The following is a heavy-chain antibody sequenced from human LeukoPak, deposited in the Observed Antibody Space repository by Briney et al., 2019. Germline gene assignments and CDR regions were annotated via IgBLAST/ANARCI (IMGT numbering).Heavy chain of an antibody. CDR3: VRLLDIDY. V-gene: IGHV3-74*01. CDR2: ISRDGATT. D-gene: IGHD1-1*01. Sequence: GGSLRLSCAASGFTFRNYWMHWVRQAPGKGLVWVSRISRDGATTHYAGSVKGRFTISRDNAKNMVYLQMDSLSAEYTAVYYCVRLLDIDYWGQGTLVTVSS. J-gene: IGHJ4*02. CDR1: GFTFRNYW.